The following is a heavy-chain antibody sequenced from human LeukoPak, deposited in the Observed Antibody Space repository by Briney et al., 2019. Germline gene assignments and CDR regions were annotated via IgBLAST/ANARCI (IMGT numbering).Heavy chain of an antibody. V-gene: IGHV3-74*01. CDR1: EFTFSNYW. CDR3: AGGYDILNY. CDR2: MNYDGSAT. Sequence: GGSLRLPCAASEFTFSNYWMHWVRQAPGEGLVWVSRMNYDGSATTYADSVKGRFTISRDNAKNTLYLQMNSLRAEDTAVYYCAGGYDILNYWGQGTLVTVSS. J-gene: IGHJ4*02. D-gene: IGHD3-9*01.